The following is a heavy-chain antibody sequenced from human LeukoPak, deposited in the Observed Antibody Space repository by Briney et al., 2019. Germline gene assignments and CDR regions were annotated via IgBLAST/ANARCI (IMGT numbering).Heavy chain of an antibody. CDR1: GFTFSDYY. Sequence: GGSLRLSCAASGFTFSDYYMTWIRQAPGKGLEWVSYISSSGSTIYYADSVKGRFTISRDNSENTLYLQMNSLRAEDTAVYYCAKAPMYNWNYGGQYYFDYWGQGTLVTVSS. CDR2: ISSSGSTI. CDR3: AKAPMYNWNYGGQYYFDY. J-gene: IGHJ4*02. V-gene: IGHV3-11*01. D-gene: IGHD1-7*01.